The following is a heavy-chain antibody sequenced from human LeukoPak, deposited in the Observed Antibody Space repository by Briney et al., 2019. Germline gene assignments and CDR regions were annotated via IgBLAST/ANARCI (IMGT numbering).Heavy chain of an antibody. D-gene: IGHD6-6*01. CDR2: ISTYNGNT. CDR3: ARAWGEDIAARPYYFDY. V-gene: IGHV1-18*01. J-gene: IGHJ4*02. CDR1: GYTFTNYH. Sequence: GASVKVSCKASGYTFTNYHISWVRQAPGQGLEWMGWISTYNGNTNYAPKCQGRVTMTTDTSTSTAYMELRSLRSDDTAAYYCARAWGEDIAARPYYFDYWGQGTLVTVSS.